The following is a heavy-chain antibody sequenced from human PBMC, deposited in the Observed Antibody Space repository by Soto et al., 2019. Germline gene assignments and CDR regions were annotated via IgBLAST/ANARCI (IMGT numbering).Heavy chain of an antibody. Sequence: SLRLSCAASGFAFSSYSMNWVRQTPGKGLEWVSSISSSSSYIYYADSVKGRFTISRDNAKNSLYLQMNSLRAEDTAVYYCAAITQDYDILTGSNWFDPWGQGTLVTVSS. J-gene: IGHJ5*02. V-gene: IGHV3-21*01. CDR2: ISSSSSYI. CDR1: GFAFSSYS. CDR3: AAITQDYDILTGSNWFDP. D-gene: IGHD3-9*01.